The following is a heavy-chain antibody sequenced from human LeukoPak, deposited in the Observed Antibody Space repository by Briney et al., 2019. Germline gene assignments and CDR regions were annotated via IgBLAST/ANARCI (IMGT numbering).Heavy chain of an antibody. CDR1: GGPISHSSYY. CDR3: AREVSGSSWNYYYYYYMDV. D-gene: IGHD6-13*01. J-gene: IGHJ6*03. CDR2: IYYSWST. V-gene: IGHV4-39*07. Sequence: SGPLSPPLPGSGGPISHSSYYLGRIRPPPGKGLEGSGVIYYSWSTYYNPSLKSRVPISVDTSKNQFSLKLSSVTAADTAVYYCAREVSGSSWNYYYYYYMDVWGKGTTVTVSS.